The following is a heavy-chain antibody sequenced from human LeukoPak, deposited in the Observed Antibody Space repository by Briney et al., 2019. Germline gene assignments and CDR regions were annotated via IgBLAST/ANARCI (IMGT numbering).Heavy chain of an antibody. Sequence: GGSLRLPCAASGFTFRNYAMSWVRQAPGKGLEWVSGIDPSGTYTYYADSVRGRFTISRDNSKNTLYLQLNSLRAEDTAAYYCAKGPERSDRGYSDYWGQGTLVTVSS. CDR2: IDPSGTYT. CDR1: GFTFRNYA. J-gene: IGHJ4*02. CDR3: AKGPERSDRGYSDY. D-gene: IGHD1-14*01. V-gene: IGHV3-23*01.